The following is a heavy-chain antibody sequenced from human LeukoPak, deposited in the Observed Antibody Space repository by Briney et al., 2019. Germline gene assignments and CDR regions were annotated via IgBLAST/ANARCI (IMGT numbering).Heavy chain of an antibody. CDR3: ATCHCTNGVCYGECEYFQH. Sequence: GASVKVSCKASGYTFTGYYMHWVRQAPGQGLEWMGRINPNSGGTNYAQKFQGRVTMTRDTSISTAYMELSRLRSDDTAVYYCATCHCTNGVCYGECEYFQHWGQGTLVTVSS. CDR2: INPNSGGT. V-gene: IGHV1-2*06. CDR1: GYTFTGYY. D-gene: IGHD2-8*01. J-gene: IGHJ1*01.